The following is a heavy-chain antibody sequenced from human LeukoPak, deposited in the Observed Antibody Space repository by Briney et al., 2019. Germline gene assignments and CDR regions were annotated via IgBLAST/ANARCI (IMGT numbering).Heavy chain of an antibody. J-gene: IGHJ6*04. CDR1: GLTLSSYA. V-gene: IGHV3-23*01. D-gene: IGHD3-10*02. Sequence: SGRSLRLSCPPYGLTLSSYAMSWVRQAPGKGLEWVSAISGGGGSTYYADSVKGRFTISRDNSKNTLYLQMNSLRAEDTAVYYCAELGITMIGGVWGKGTTVTVSS. CDR3: AELGITMIGGV. CDR2: ISGGGGST.